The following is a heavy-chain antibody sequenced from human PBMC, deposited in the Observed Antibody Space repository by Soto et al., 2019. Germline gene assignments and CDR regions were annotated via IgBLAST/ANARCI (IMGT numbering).Heavy chain of an antibody. CDR3: ARGAAAAGTDWFDA. CDR1: GFTFISYG. D-gene: IGHD6-13*01. Sequence: EMQLLESGGGLVQPGGSLRLSCAASGFTFISYGMTWVRQAPGKGLEWVSGITTTGRNTYYEESVKGRFTISRDNSKYVVYLQMNSLRAEDTAVYYCARGAAAAGTDWFDAWGQGTLVIVSS. J-gene: IGHJ5*02. CDR2: ITTTGRNT. V-gene: IGHV3-23*01.